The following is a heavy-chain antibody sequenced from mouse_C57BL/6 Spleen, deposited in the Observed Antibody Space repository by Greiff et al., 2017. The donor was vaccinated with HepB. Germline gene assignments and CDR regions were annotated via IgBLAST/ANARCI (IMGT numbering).Heavy chain of an antibody. CDR3: ARLYYYCSFFDY. V-gene: IGHV5-17*01. Sequence: DVMLVESGGGLVKPGGSLKLSCAASGFTFSDYGMHWVRQAPEKGLEWVAYISSGSSTIYYADTVKGRFTISRDNAKNTLFLQMTSLRSEDTAMYYCARLYYYCSFFDYWGQGTTLTVSS. CDR1: GFTFSDYG. J-gene: IGHJ2*01. CDR2: ISSGSSTI. D-gene: IGHD1-1*01.